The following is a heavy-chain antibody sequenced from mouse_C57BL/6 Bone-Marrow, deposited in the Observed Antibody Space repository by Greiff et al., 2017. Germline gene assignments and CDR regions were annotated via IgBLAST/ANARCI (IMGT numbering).Heavy chain of an antibody. CDR3: ARSRRLRRGGAMDY. J-gene: IGHJ4*01. CDR1: GYTFTSYW. D-gene: IGHD2-4*01. Sequence: VQLQQSGAELVKPGASVKLSCKASGYTFTSYWLHWVKQRPGRGLAWIGRIDPNSGGTTYTEKFKSKATLTVAKPSSTAYMQRSSLTSEDSAVYYCARSRRLRRGGAMDYWGQGTSVTVSS. CDR2: IDPNSGGT. V-gene: IGHV1-72*01.